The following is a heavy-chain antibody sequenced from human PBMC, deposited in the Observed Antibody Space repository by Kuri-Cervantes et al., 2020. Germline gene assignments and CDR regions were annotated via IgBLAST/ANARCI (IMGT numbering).Heavy chain of an antibody. CDR3: ARDPFDDSSHTMGGY. Sequence: GESLEISCAASGFSFSDYNMNLVRQAPGRGLEWVSSISGGSSFIDYADSVKGRFTVSRDNAKESLYLQMSSLRSDDTAVYYCARDPFDDSSHTMGGYWGQGTLVTVSS. V-gene: IGHV3-21*04. D-gene: IGHD3-22*01. CDR2: ISGGSSFI. CDR1: GFSFSDYN. J-gene: IGHJ4*02.